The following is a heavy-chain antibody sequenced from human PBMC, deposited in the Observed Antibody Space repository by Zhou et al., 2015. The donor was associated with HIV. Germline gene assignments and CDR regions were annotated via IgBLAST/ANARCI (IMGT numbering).Heavy chain of an antibody. J-gene: IGHJ3*02. Sequence: QVQLVQSGAEVKKPGASVKVSCKASGYAFSSYGITWVRQAPGQGLEWVGWISAYNGVTDYAQTLQDRLTMSTDTSTNTAYMELRSLRSDDTAVYYCAKDHIHCCRGALNALDTWGQGTMVTVSS. CDR3: AKDHIHCCRGALNALDT. V-gene: IGHV1-18*01. CDR2: ISAYNGVT. CDR1: GYAFSSYG. D-gene: IGHD2-21*02.